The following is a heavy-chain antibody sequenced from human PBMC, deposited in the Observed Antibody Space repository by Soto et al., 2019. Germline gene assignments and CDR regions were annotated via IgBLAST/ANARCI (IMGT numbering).Heavy chain of an antibody. CDR2: ISAYNGNT. V-gene: IGHV1-18*01. J-gene: IGHJ6*02. CDR3: AREEVPAAQYYYYGMDV. CDR1: GYTFTSYG. D-gene: IGHD2-2*01. Sequence: QVQLVQSGAEVKKPGASVKVSCKASGYTFTSYGISWVRQAPGQGLEWMGWISAYNGNTNYAQKLQDRVTMTTDTSTSTAYMELRSLRSDDTAVYYCAREEVPAAQYYYYGMDVWGQGTTVTVSS.